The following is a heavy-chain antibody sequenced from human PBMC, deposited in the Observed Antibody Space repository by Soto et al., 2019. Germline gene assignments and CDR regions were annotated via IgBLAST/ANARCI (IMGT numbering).Heavy chain of an antibody. CDR3: ARGYCSGGSCYLSFKGYYGMDV. V-gene: IGHV4-31*03. CDR1: GGSISSGGYY. D-gene: IGHD2-15*01. J-gene: IGHJ6*02. CDR2: IYYSGST. Sequence: QVQLQESGPGLVKPSQTLSLTCTVSGGSISSGGYYWSWIRQHPGKGLEWIGYIYYSGSTYYNPSLKSRVTISVDTSKNQFSLKLSSVTAADTAVYYCARGYCSGGSCYLSFKGYYGMDVWGQGTTVTVSS.